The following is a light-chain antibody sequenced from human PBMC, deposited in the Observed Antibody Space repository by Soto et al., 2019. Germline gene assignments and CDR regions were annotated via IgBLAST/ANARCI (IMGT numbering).Light chain of an antibody. CDR1: QTISSN. CDR2: GSS. CDR3: QQYNNWPRA. J-gene: IGKJ1*01. V-gene: IGKV3-15*01. Sequence: EILMTQSPATLSVSPGERVTLSCRASQTISSNLAWYQQKPGQAPRLLIYGSSIRATGISARFSGSGSGTEFTLTISSLQSEDLAVYYCQQYNNWPRAFGQGTQVDIK.